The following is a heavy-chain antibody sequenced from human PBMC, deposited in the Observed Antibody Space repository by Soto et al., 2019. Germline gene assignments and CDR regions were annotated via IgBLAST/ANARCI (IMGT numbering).Heavy chain of an antibody. CDR1: GYSCAGYW. Sequence: PGESMKISCKGSGYSCAGYWITWVRQKRGKGLEWMGRIDPSDSQTYYSPSFRGHVTISATKSITTVFLQWSSLRASDTAMYYCARQIYDSDTGPNFQYYFDSWGQGTPVTSPQ. V-gene: IGHV5-10-1*01. D-gene: IGHD3-22*01. CDR3: ARQIYDSDTGPNFQYYFDS. CDR2: IDPSDSQT. J-gene: IGHJ4*02.